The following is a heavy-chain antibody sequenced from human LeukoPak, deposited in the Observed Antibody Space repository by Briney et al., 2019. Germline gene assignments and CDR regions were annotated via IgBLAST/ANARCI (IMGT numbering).Heavy chain of an antibody. D-gene: IGHD4-17*01. CDR1: GFTFSSYA. J-gene: IGHJ6*02. CDR3: ARIHGDYAYWVDV. CDR2: ITGTGGST. Sequence: GGSLRLSCAASGFTFSSYAMSWVRQAPGKGLEWVSSITGTGGSTYYADSVKGRFTISRGKSKNTLYLQMNSLRVEDTAMYYCARIHGDYAYWVDVWGQGTTVTVSS. V-gene: IGHV3-23*01.